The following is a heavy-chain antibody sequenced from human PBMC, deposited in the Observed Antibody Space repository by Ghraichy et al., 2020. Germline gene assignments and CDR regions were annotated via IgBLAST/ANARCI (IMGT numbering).Heavy chain of an antibody. Sequence: GGSLRLSCAASGVTFSSYAMSWVRQAPGKGLEWVSAISGSGGSTYYADSVKGRFTISRDHSKNTLYLQMNSLRAEDTAVYYCAKDPNWDYVPGRTRFPTWYFDLWGRGTLVTVSS. J-gene: IGHJ2*01. CDR2: ISGSGGST. D-gene: IGHD1-7*01. CDR3: AKDPNWDYVPGRTRFPTWYFDL. CDR1: GVTFSSYA. V-gene: IGHV3-23*01.